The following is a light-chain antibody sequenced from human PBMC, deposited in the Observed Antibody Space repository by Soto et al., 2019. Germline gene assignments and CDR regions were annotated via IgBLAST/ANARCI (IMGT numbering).Light chain of an antibody. Sequence: EMVLAQSPGPQVLAPGERATLSCGASQSVSSNLAWYQQKPGQAPRLLINGASTRATGIPARFSGSGSGTEFSLTISSLQSEDFAVYYCQQYSDWPPTFVQGTKVDIK. J-gene: IGKJ1*01. CDR1: QSVSSN. CDR3: QQYSDWPPT. CDR2: GAS. V-gene: IGKV3-15*01.